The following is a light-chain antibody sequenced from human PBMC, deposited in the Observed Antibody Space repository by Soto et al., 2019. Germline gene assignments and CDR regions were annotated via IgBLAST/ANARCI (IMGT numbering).Light chain of an antibody. CDR3: QQYGSSPRT. Sequence: PGERATLSCRASQSVSSSYLAWYQQKPGQAPGLLIYGASSRATGIPDRFSGSGSGTDFTLTISRLEPEDFAVYYCQQYGSSPRTFGQGTKVDI. V-gene: IGKV3-20*01. J-gene: IGKJ1*01. CDR2: GAS. CDR1: QSVSSSY.